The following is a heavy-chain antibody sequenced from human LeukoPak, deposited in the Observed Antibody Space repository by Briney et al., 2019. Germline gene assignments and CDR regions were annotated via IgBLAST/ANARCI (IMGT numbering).Heavy chain of an antibody. Sequence: ASVKVSCKGSGYTFTGYYMYWVRQAPGQGLEWMGWINPNSGGTNYAQKFQSRVTMTRDTSISTAYMELSRLRSDDTAVYYCARGVGIFGVVIIGQNYFDYWGQGTLVTVSS. J-gene: IGHJ4*02. CDR3: ARGVGIFGVVIIGQNYFDY. V-gene: IGHV1-2*02. D-gene: IGHD3-3*01. CDR2: INPNSGGT. CDR1: GYTFTGYY.